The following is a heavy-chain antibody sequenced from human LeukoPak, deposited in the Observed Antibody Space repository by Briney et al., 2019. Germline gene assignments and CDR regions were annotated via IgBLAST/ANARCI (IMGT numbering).Heavy chain of an antibody. CDR2: IYTSGST. D-gene: IGHD3-3*01. J-gene: IGHJ3*02. CDR1: GGSISSYY. Sequence: SETLSLTCTVSGGSISSYYWSWIRQPAGKGLEWIGRIYTSGSTNYNPSLKSRVTISVDTSKNQFSLKLSSVTAADTAVYYCAKGGYDFWSGKGAFDIWGQGTMVTVSS. V-gene: IGHV4-4*07. CDR3: AKGGYDFWSGKGAFDI.